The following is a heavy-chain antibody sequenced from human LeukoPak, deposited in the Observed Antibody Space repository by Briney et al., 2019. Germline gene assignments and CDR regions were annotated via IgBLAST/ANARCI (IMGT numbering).Heavy chain of an antibody. CDR3: AKESFPYGSGSYYHFDY. V-gene: IGHV3-30*02. J-gene: IGHJ4*02. D-gene: IGHD3-10*01. CDR1: GFTLSSYG. Sequence: QPGGSLRLSCAVSGFTLSSYGMHWVRQAPGKGLEWVAFIRYDGSNKYYADSVKGRFTISRDNSKNTLYLQMNSLRAEDTAVYYCAKESFPYGSGSYYHFDYWGQGTLVTVSS. CDR2: IRYDGSNK.